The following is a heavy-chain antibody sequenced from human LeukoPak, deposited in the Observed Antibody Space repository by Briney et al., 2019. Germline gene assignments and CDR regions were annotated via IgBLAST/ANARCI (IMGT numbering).Heavy chain of an antibody. D-gene: IGHD1-1*01. J-gene: IGHJ4*02. CDR1: GYTFTNFP. Sequence: ASVKVSCKASGYTFTNFPIGWVRQAPGQGLEWMGWISAYNGYTKYAPSLQGRVTMTTDTSTSTAYMQLRSLRSDDTAMYYCASWIDYWGQGTLVTVSS. V-gene: IGHV1-18*01. CDR3: ASWIDY. CDR2: ISAYNGYT.